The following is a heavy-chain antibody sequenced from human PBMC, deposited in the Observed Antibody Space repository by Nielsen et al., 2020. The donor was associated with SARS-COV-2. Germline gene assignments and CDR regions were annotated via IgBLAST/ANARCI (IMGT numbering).Heavy chain of an antibody. CDR3: ARVKLDDYGGNSLMNGFDV. CDR2: IYYSGHT. J-gene: IGHJ3*01. D-gene: IGHD4-23*01. Sequence: WIRQPPGKGLEWIGYIYYSGHTYHNPSLKSRITMSVDTSKNQVSLNLSSVTAADTAVYYCARVKLDDYGGNSLMNGFDVWGQGTVVTVSS. V-gene: IGHV4-30-4*01.